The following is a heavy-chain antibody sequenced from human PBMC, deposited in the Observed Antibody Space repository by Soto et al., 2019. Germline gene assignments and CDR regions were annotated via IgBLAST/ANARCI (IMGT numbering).Heavy chain of an antibody. J-gene: IGHJ5*02. Sequence: QVQLVQSGAEVKKPGASVKLSCKASGYTFSNYYMHWVRQAPGQGLEWMGIINPGDGSTDYAQKFQGRVTMTRDTSTSTVYMELSSLISEDTDVYYCARVRIAVAGTAYKWLDPWGQGTLVTVSS. CDR1: GYTFSNYY. V-gene: IGHV1-46*01. D-gene: IGHD6-19*01. CDR2: INPGDGST. CDR3: ARVRIAVAGTAYKWLDP.